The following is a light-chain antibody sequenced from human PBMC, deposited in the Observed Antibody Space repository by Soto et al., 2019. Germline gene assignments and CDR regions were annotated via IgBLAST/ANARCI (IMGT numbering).Light chain of an antibody. CDR3: CSYAGSRTFV. CDR2: EGT. CDR1: SSDVGAYNL. Sequence: QSALTQPASVCGSPGQSITVSCTGTSSDVGAYNLVSWYQQHPGKAPRLIIYEGTKRPSGISHRFSGSKSDNTASLTISGHRAEDEAHYHCCSYAGSRTFVFGGGTKLTVL. V-gene: IGLV2-23*01. J-gene: IGLJ3*02.